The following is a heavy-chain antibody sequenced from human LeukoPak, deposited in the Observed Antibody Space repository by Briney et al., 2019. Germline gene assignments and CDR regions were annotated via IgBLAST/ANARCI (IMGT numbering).Heavy chain of an antibody. Sequence: GGPLRLSCSASGFTFSNYAMHWVRQAPGKGLEFVSAISFNGGSTNYADSVKRRFTISRDNSKNTLYLQMSSLRVEDTAVYYCVKHSSYYYGSGNYFHYWGQGTLVTVSS. D-gene: IGHD3-10*01. CDR3: VKHSSYYYGSGNYFHY. J-gene: IGHJ4*02. V-gene: IGHV3-64D*09. CDR2: ISFNGGST. CDR1: GFTFSNYA.